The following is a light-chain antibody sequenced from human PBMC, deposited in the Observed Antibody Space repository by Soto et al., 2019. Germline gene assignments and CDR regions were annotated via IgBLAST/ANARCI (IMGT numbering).Light chain of an antibody. CDR3: QQRHMWPIT. CDR1: ESVTTY. V-gene: IGKV3-11*01. CDR2: DAY. J-gene: IGKJ5*01. Sequence: EIVLTQSPATLSLSPGERGTLSCRASESVTTYLAWYQQKPGQAPRLLIYDAYNRATGIPPRFSGSGSGTDFTLTISSLEPEDSAVYYCQQRHMWPITFGQGTRLEIK.